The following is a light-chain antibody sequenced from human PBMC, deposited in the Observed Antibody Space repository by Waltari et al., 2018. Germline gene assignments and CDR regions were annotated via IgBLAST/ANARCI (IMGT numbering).Light chain of an antibody. J-gene: IGLJ2*01. Sequence: QSVLTQPPSLSEAPRQRVTISCSGSRSTIGQNSVNWYQQFPGKAPKLLVYYDDVVSSGVSGRFSGSKSGTSASLAISGLQSEDEAIYYCAAWDDSLNGVLFGGGTKLTVL. CDR2: YDD. V-gene: IGLV1-36*01. CDR1: RSTIGQNS. CDR3: AAWDDSLNGVL.